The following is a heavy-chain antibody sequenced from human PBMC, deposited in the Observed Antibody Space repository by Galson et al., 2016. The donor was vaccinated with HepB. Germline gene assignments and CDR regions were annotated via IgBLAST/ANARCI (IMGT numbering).Heavy chain of an antibody. CDR3: AKGLYNDFWSGFPPYYDYVMDV. CDR1: GFTFSSYG. D-gene: IGHD3-3*01. V-gene: IGHV3-30*18. CDR2: VSFDGSQK. J-gene: IGHJ6*02. Sequence: LRLSCAASGFTFSSYGMHWVRQAPGQGLGWVAVVSFDGSQKYYPDSVKGRFAISRDNSKNTLFLHVSSLSSEDTAVYYCAKGLYNDFWSGFPPYYDYVMDVWGQGTTVTVSS.